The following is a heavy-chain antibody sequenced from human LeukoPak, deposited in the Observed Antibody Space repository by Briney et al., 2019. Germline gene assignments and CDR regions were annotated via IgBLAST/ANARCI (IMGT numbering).Heavy chain of an antibody. CDR2: ISCSGGNT. CDR1: GFTFSSYA. V-gene: IGHV3-23*01. D-gene: IGHD1-1*01. J-gene: IGHJ4*02. CDR3: AKDTDWSYFDY. Sequence: GGSLRLSCAASGFTFSSYAMSWVRQAPGKGLEWVSAISCSGGNTYYADSVKGRFTISRDNSKNTLYLQMNSLRAEDTAVYYCAKDTDWSYFDYWGQGTLVTVSS.